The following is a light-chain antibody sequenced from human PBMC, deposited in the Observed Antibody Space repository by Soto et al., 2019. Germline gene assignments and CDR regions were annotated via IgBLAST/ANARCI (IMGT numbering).Light chain of an antibody. CDR1: QSVLYSSNNKNY. CDR3: QQYYRPWT. Sequence: DIVMTQSPDSLAVSLGERATINCKSSQSVLYSSNNKNYLAWYQQKPGQPPKLLIYWASTRESGLPDRFSGSRSGTDFPLTISSLQAEDAAVYYCQQYYRPWTFGQGTNVEIK. CDR2: WAS. J-gene: IGKJ1*01. V-gene: IGKV4-1*01.